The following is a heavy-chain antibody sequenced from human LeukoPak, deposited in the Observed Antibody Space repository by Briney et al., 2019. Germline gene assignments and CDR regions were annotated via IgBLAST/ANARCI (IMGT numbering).Heavy chain of an antibody. V-gene: IGHV4-34*01. CDR2: INHSGST. CDR1: GGSFSGYY. CDR3: ARGVTYSGSYYSSFSDY. D-gene: IGHD1-26*01. Sequence: SETLSLTCAVYGGSFSGYYWSWIRQPPGKGLEWIGEINHSGSTNYNPSLKSRVTVSVDTSKNQFSLKLSSVTAADTAVYYCARGVTYSGSYYSSFSDYWGQGTLVTVSS. J-gene: IGHJ4*02.